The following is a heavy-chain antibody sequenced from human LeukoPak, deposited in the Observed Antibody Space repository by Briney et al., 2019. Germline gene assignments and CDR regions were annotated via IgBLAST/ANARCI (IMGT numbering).Heavy chain of an antibody. CDR3: AKDREGGDELFDY. J-gene: IGHJ4*02. CDR1: GFTVSSNY. CDR2: IYSGGST. D-gene: IGHD4-17*01. V-gene: IGHV3-66*01. Sequence: PGGSLRLSCAASGFTVSSNYMSWVRQAPGKGLEWVSVIYSGGSTYYADSVKGRFTISRDNSKNTLYPQMNSLRAEDTAVYYCAKDREGGDELFDYWGQGTLVTVSS.